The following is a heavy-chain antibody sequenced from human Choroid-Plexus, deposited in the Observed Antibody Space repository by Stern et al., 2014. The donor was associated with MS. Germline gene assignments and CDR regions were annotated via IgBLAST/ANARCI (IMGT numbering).Heavy chain of an antibody. J-gene: IGHJ5*02. CDR2: VSYDGGNK. V-gene: IGHV3-30*18. CDR1: GFTLGSCA. D-gene: IGHD2/OR15-2a*01. CDR3: AKDRQYLTYFFDH. Sequence: DQLVESGGGVVQPGRPLRLSCVASGFTLGSCAMHWVRQAPGKGLEWVAGVSYDGGNKYYADSVKGRFTISRDNSQNTLYMQMSSLRPEDTAVYYCAKDRQYLTYFFDHWGQGSLVTVSS.